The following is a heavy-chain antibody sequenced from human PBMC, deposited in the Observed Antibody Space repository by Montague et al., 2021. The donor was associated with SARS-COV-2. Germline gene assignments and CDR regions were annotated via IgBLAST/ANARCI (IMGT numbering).Heavy chain of an antibody. CDR3: ARMTVTTALDY. J-gene: IGHJ4*02. V-gene: IGHV2-5*08. CDR1: GFSLSTSGMC. D-gene: IGHD4-17*01. Sequence: PALVKPTQTLTLTCTFSGFSLSTSGMCVSWIRQPPGKALEWLALIYWDDDKRYSPSLKSRLTISKDTSKNQVVLTMTNMDPVDTATYYCARMTVTTALDYWGQGTLVTVSS. CDR2: IYWDDDK.